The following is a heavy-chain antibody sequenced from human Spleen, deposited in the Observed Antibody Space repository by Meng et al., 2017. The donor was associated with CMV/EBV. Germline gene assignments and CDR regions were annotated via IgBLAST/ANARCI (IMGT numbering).Heavy chain of an antibody. CDR1: GGSISSSNL. CDR3: ARIERRRILKYCGSDCSTTDY. Sequence: QVQLQESGPGLVKPSGTLSLTCAVSGGSISSSNLGTWSRKVPGKGLEWVGEIYHSGSTNYNPSLKSRVTISVDKFKNQFSLKLGSVTAADTAVYYCARIERRRILKYCGSDCSTTDYWGQGTLVTVSS. V-gene: IGHV4-4*02. D-gene: IGHD2-21*02. CDR2: IYHSGST. J-gene: IGHJ4*02.